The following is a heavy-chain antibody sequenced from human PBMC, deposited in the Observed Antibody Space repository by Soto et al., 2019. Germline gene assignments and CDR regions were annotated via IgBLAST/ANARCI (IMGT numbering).Heavy chain of an antibody. D-gene: IGHD6-13*01. CDR1: GFTFSSYW. CDR3: ARDYRRMTPGTSDY. J-gene: IGHJ4*02. CDR2: IKQDGSEK. V-gene: IGHV3-7*01. Sequence: QPGGSLRLSCAASGFTFSSYWMSWVRQAPGKGLEWVANIKQDGSEKYYVDSVKGRFTISRDNAKKSLYLQMNSLRVEDTAVYYCARDYRRMTPGTSDYWGQGTLVTVSS.